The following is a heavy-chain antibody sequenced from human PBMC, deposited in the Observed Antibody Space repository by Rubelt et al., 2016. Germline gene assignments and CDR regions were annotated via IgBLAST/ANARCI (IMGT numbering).Heavy chain of an antibody. V-gene: IGHV1-8*01. CDR2: MNPNSGNT. D-gene: IGHD2-2*01. J-gene: IGHJ6*02. Sequence: QVQLVQSGAEVKKPGASVKVSCKASGYTFTSYDINWVRQATGQGLEWMGWMNPNSGNTGYAQKFQGRVTMTRNTSISTAYMELSSLGSEDTAVYYCARGRYCSSTSCRNYGMDVWGQGTTVTVSS. CDR1: GYTFTSYD. CDR3: ARGRYCSSTSCRNYGMDV.